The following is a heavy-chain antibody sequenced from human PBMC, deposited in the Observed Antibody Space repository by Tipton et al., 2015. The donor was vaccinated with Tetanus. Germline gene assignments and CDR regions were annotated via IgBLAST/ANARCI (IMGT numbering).Heavy chain of an antibody. CDR3: ARAHCSDGVCNFDF. Sequence: QLVQSGGEVKKPGESLKISCKGSGYIFTNYWIGWVRQMPGKGLEWMGIIYPADSDTRYSPSFQGQVTISVDKSINTAYLQWSNLKASDTSMFYCARAHCSDGVCNFDFWGQGALVTVAS. CDR1: GYIFTNYW. D-gene: IGHD2-8*01. CDR2: IYPADSDT. J-gene: IGHJ4*02. V-gene: IGHV5-51*01.